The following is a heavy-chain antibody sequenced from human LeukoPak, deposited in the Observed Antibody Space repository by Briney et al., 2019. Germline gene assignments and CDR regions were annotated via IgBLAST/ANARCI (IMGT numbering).Heavy chain of an antibody. V-gene: IGHV3-21*01. D-gene: IGHD7-27*01. CDR2: INVSPAYI. CDR1: GFAFSSYG. CDR3: ARDLNWGAGALDI. J-gene: IGHJ3*02. Sequence: PGESLRLSCAASGFAFSSYGLSWVRQAPGKGLEWVSSINVSPAYISYADSVKGRFTISRDNAKNSLYLQLNSLRAEDTAVYFCARDLNWGAGALDIWGQGTMVTVSS.